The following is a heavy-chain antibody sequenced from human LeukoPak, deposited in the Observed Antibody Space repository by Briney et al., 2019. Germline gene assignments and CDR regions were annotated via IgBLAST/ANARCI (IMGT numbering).Heavy chain of an antibody. CDR1: GFTFRSYW. Sequence: GGSLRLSCAASGFTFRSYWMSWVRQAPGKGLEWVSSISSSSSYIYYADSVKGRFTISRDNAKNSLYLQMNSLRAEDTAVYYCARGGGIAAAAYFDYWGQGTLVTVSS. CDR2: ISSSSSYI. D-gene: IGHD6-13*01. CDR3: ARGGGIAAAAYFDY. V-gene: IGHV3-21*01. J-gene: IGHJ4*02.